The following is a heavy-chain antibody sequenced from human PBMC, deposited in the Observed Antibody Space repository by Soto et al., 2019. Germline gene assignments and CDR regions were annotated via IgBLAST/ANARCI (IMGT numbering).Heavy chain of an antibody. Sequence: ASVKVSCKASGYTFTSYAMHWVRQAPGQRLEWMGWINAGNGNTKYSQKFQGRVTITRDTSASTAYMELSSLRSEDTAVYYCAIHSPDFEWLSYFDYWGQGTLVPVSS. V-gene: IGHV1-3*01. D-gene: IGHD3-9*01. CDR1: GYTFTSYA. J-gene: IGHJ4*02. CDR2: INAGNGNT. CDR3: AIHSPDFEWLSYFDY.